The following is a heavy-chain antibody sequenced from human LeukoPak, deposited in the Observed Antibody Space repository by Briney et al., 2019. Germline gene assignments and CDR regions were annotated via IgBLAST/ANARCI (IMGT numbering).Heavy chain of an antibody. CDR1: GGSISSSNW. D-gene: IGHD2-21*01. Sequence: SETLSLTCAVSGGSISSSNWWTWVRQPPGKGLEWIGEIYHSGSTNYNPSLKSRVTISVDKSKNQFSLSLSSVTAADTAVYYCARHRVPHVFDDYWGQGTLVTVSS. J-gene: IGHJ4*02. CDR2: IYHSGST. V-gene: IGHV4-4*02. CDR3: ARHRVPHVFDDY.